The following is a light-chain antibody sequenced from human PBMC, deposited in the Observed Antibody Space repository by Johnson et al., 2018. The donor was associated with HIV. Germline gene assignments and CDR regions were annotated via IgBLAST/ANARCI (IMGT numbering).Light chain of an antibody. CDR3: GTWDSSLSAHYG. J-gene: IGLJ1*01. CDR2: DNN. CDR1: SSNIGNNY. Sequence: QAVLTQPPSVSAAPGQKVTISCSGSSSNIGNNYVSWYQQLPGTAPKLLIYDNNKRPSGIPDRFSGSKSGTSATLGITGLQTGDEADYYCGTWDSSLSAHYGFGTGTKVTVI. V-gene: IGLV1-51*01.